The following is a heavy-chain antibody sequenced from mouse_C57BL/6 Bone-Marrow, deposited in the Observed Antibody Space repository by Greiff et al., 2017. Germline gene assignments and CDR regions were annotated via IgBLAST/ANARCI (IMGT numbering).Heavy chain of an antibody. CDR1: GFTFSDYG. J-gene: IGHJ2*01. CDR2: ISSGSSTI. CDR3: ARCNFDYFDY. Sequence: EVKVVESGGGLVKPGGSLKLSCAASGFTFSDYGMHWVRQAPEKGLEWVAYISSGSSTIYYADTVKGRFTISRDNAKNTLFLQMTSLRSEDTAMYYCARCNFDYFDYWGQGTTLTVSS. V-gene: IGHV5-17*01. D-gene: IGHD2-1*01.